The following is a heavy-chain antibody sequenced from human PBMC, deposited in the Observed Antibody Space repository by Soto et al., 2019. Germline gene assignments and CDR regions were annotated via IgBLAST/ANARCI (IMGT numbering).Heavy chain of an antibody. J-gene: IGHJ6*02. CDR2: IKPDGSDT. Sequence: GGSLRLSCAASGFTFSTSWMTWIRQAPGKGLEWVAQIKPDGSDTLYVDSMKGRFTISRDNSKNTLYLQMNSLRAEDTAVYYCAKDIPAHIYYYYYGMDVWGQGTTVTVSS. V-gene: IGHV3-7*03. CDR1: GFTFSTSW. CDR3: AKDIPAHIYYYYYGMDV.